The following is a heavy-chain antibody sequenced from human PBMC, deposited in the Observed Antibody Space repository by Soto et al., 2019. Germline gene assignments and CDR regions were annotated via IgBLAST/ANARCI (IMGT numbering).Heavy chain of an antibody. V-gene: IGHV1-2*04. CDR2: INPNSGGT. D-gene: IGHD2-15*01. Sequence: GASVKVSCKASGYTFTGYYMHWVRQAPGQGLEWMGWINPNSGGTNYAQKFQGWVTMTRDTSISTAYMELSRLRSDDTAVYYCARSPRDIVVVVAATGRNDAFDIWGQGTMVTVSS. CDR1: GYTFTGYY. J-gene: IGHJ3*02. CDR3: ARSPRDIVVVVAATGRNDAFDI.